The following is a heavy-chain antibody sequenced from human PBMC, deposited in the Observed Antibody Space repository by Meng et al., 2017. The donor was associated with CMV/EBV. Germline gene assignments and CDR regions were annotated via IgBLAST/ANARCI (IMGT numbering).Heavy chain of an antibody. D-gene: IGHD2-2*01. V-gene: IGHV3-48*03. J-gene: IGHJ6*02. CDR2: ISSSGSTI. Sequence: GGSLRPSCAASGFTFSSYEMSWVRQAPGKGLEWVSYISSSGSTIYYADSVKGRFTISRNNSKNPLYLKMNSLRAEDTAVYYFARDCSSTSCYYLRGMDVWGQGTTVTVSS. CDR1: GFTFSSYE. CDR3: ARDCSSTSCYYLRGMDV.